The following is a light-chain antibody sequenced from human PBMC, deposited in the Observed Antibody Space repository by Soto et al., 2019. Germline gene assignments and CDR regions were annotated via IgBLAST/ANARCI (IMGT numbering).Light chain of an antibody. CDR2: SKT. Sequence: QPVLTQPPSVSGAPGQRVTISCTGSSSNIGAGYDVHWYQQLPGTAPKLLIYSKTKRPSGVPDRFSGSKSGTSASLAITGLQAEDEADYYCQSYDSTLSGWVFGGGTKLTVL. J-gene: IGLJ3*02. CDR1: SSNIGAGYD. CDR3: QSYDSTLSGWV. V-gene: IGLV1-40*01.